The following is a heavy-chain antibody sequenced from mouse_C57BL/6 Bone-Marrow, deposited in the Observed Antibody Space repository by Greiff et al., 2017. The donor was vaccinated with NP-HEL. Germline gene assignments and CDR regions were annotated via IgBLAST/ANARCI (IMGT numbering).Heavy chain of an antibody. CDR2: FHPYNDDT. CDR1: GYTFTTYP. V-gene: IGHV1-47*01. CDR3: ASKYGNSYAMDY. J-gene: IGHJ4*01. Sequence: QVQLQQSGAELVKPGASVKMSCKASGYTFTTYPIEWMKQNHGKSLEWIGNFHPYNDDTKYNEKFKGKATLTVEKSSSTVYLELSRLTSVYSAVYYCASKYGNSYAMDYWGQGTSVTVSS. D-gene: IGHD2-10*02.